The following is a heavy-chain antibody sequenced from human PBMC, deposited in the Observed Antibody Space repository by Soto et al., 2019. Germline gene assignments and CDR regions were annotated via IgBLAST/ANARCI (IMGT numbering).Heavy chain of an antibody. CDR2: ISAHNGNT. CDR3: ARGRYGDY. D-gene: IGHD1-1*01. Sequence: QVHLVQSGAEVKKPGASVKVSCKASGYTFTSYGITWVRQAPGQGLEWMGWISAHNGNTDYAQKLQGRVIVTRDTPTNIVYMELRSLRSDDTAVYYCARGRYGDYWGQGALVTVSS. CDR1: GYTFTSYG. J-gene: IGHJ4*02. V-gene: IGHV1-18*01.